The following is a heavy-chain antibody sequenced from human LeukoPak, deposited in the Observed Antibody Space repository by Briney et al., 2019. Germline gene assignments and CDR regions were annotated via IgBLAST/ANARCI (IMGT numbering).Heavy chain of an antibody. CDR3: AIYPTHIRYIVATM. J-gene: IGHJ4*02. D-gene: IGHD5-12*01. CDR1: GFTFDDYA. Sequence: PGGSLRLSCAASGFTFDDYAMHWVRQAPGKGLEWVAGISWTSGTKDYSDSVKGRFTISRDNAKSSLYLQMNSLRAEDTAVYYCAIYPTHIRYIVATMWGQGTLVTVSS. V-gene: IGHV3-9*01. CDR2: ISWTSGTK.